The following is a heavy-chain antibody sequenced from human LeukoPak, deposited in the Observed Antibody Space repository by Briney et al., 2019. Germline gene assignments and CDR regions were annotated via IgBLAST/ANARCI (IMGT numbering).Heavy chain of an antibody. V-gene: IGHV3-30*18. CDR1: GFTFSSYG. CDR3: AKELLFQH. D-gene: IGHD2-15*01. Sequence: GGSLRLSCAASGFTFSSYGLHWVRQAPGKGLEWVAVISYDGSNKYYADSVKGRFTISRDNSKNTLYLQMNSLRAEDTAVYYCAKELLFQHWGQRTLVTVSS. J-gene: IGHJ1*01. CDR2: ISYDGSNK.